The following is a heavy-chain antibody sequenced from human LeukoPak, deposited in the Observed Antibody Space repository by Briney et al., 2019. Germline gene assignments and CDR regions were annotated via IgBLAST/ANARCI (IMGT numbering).Heavy chain of an antibody. J-gene: IGHJ4*02. Sequence: GGSLRLSCAASGFTFSSYAMSWVRQAPGKGLEWVSAISGSGGSTYYADSVKGRFTISRDNSKNTLYLQMNSLRAEDSAVYYCAKRHPAYDILTGYPDYWGQGTLVTVSS. CDR3: AKRHPAYDILTGYPDY. CDR1: GFTFSSYA. CDR2: ISGSGGST. V-gene: IGHV3-23*01. D-gene: IGHD3-9*01.